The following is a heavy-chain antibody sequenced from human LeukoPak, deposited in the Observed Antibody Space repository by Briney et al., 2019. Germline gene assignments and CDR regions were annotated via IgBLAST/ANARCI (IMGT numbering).Heavy chain of an antibody. CDR3: ARRGRRIVGADFDY. J-gene: IGHJ4*02. Sequence: PSETLSLTCTVSGYSISSGYYWGWIRQPPGKGLEWIGIIYHTGSTYYNPSLKSRVTISVDTSKNQFSLKLSSVTAADTAVYYCARRGRRIVGADFDYWGQGTLVTVSS. CDR1: GYSISSGYY. CDR2: IYHTGST. D-gene: IGHD1-26*01. V-gene: IGHV4-38-2*02.